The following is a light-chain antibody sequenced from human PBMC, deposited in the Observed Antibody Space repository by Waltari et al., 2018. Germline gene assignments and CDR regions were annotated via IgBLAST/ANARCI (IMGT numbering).Light chain of an antibody. J-gene: IGLJ3*02. CDR3: NSRDSSGNPV. CDR2: GKN. CDR1: SLRSYY. Sequence: SSELTQDPAVSVALGQTVRITCQGDSLRSYYASWYQQKPGQAPVLVIYGKNNRPSGIPDRFSGPSSGNTASLTITGAQAEDEADYYCNSRDSSGNPVFGGGTKLTVL. V-gene: IGLV3-19*01.